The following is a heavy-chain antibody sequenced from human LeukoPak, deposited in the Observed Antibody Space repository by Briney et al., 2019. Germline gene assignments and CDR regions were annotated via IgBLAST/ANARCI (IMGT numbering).Heavy chain of an antibody. J-gene: IGHJ4*02. CDR3: ARNFPTYSSSSGVDY. CDR1: GYTFTSYG. V-gene: IGHV1-18*01. CDR2: ISAYNGNT. D-gene: IGHD6-6*01. Sequence: GASVKVSCKASGYTFTSYGISWVRQAPRQGLEWMGWISAYNGNTNYAQKLQGRVTMTTDTSTSTAYMELRSLRSDDTAVYYCARNFPTYSSSSGVDYWGQGTLVTVSS.